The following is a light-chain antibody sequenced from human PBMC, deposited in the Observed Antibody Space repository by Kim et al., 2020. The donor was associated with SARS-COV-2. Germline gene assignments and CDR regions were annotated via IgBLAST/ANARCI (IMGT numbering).Light chain of an antibody. CDR1: QSVSSSY. CDR3: QQYGSSLSLT. J-gene: IGKJ4*01. V-gene: IGKV3-20*01. CDR2: GAS. Sequence: PGERATLSCRASQSVSSSYLAWYQQKPGQAPRLLIYGASSRATGIPDRFSGSGSGTDFTLTISRLEPEDFAVYYCQQYGSSLSLTFGGGTKV.